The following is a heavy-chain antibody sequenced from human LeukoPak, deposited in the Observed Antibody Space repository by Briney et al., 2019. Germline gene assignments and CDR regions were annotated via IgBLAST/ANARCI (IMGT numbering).Heavy chain of an antibody. CDR2: ISYDGSNK. CDR1: GFTFSSYG. J-gene: IGHJ4*02. CDR3: AKGEPNILAAASGSEFDY. D-gene: IGHD6-13*01. V-gene: IGHV3-30*18. Sequence: GGSLRLPCAASGFTFSSYGMHWVRQAPGKGLEWVAVISYDGSNKYYADSVKGRFTISRDNSKNTLYLQMNSLRAEDTAVYYCAKGEPNILAAASGSEFDYWGQGTLVTVS.